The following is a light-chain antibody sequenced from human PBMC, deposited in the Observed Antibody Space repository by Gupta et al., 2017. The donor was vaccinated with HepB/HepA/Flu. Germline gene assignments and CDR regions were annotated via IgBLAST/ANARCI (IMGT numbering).Light chain of an antibody. CDR3: QQADTFPRT. CDR2: AAS. Sequence: DIQMTQSPSSVSESVGDRVTSTCRASQSIRTWLAWYQQKPGKAPKLLIYAASTLQSGVPSRFSGSGSGTDVTLTIVSLQPEDFATYYCQQADTFPRTFGGGTKVEIK. V-gene: IGKV1-12*01. CDR1: QSIRTW. J-gene: IGKJ4*01.